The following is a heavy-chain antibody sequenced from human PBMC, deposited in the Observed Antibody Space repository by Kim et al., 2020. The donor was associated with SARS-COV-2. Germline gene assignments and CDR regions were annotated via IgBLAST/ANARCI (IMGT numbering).Heavy chain of an antibody. CDR1: GGSVRTYY. D-gene: IGHD3-10*01. CDR3: ARDKRIQKVVDFGELKGFYGMDV. V-gene: IGHV4-59*02. CDR2: IFYSGNT. Sequence: SETLSLTCSVSGGSVRTYYWNWIRQTPGRGLEWIGYIFYSGNTKYNPSLESRVSISVDTSKNQFSLKLTSLTAADTATYYCARDKRIQKVVDFGELKGFYGMDVWGQGNTVTVSS. J-gene: IGHJ6*02.